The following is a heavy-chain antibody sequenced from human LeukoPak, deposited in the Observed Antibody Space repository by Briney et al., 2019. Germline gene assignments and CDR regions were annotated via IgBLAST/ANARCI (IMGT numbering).Heavy chain of an antibody. V-gene: IGHV3-48*01. CDR3: ARERYGDYVYDY. CDR1: GFTFTTYS. CDR2: IRSSSTI. J-gene: IGHJ4*02. D-gene: IGHD4-17*01. Sequence: PGGSLRLSCAASGFTFTTYSMNWVRQAPGKGLEWVSYIRSSSTINYADSVKGRFTISRDNAKSSLYLQMNGLRAEDTAVYYCARERYGDYVYDYWGQGTLVTVSS.